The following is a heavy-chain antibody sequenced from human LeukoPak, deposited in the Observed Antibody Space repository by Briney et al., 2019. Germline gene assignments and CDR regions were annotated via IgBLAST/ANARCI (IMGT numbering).Heavy chain of an antibody. D-gene: IGHD4-17*01. V-gene: IGHV1-18*01. CDR2: ISAYNGNT. Sequence: ASVKVSCNASGYTFTSYGISWVRQAPGQGLEWMGWISAYNGNTNYAQKLQGRVTMTTDTSTSTAYMELRSLRSDDTAVYYCARAEGDYGISDNWFDPWGQGTLVTVSS. CDR1: GYTFTSYG. CDR3: ARAEGDYGISDNWFDP. J-gene: IGHJ5*02.